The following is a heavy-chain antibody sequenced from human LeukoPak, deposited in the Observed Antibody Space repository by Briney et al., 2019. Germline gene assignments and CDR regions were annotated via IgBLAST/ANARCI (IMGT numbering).Heavy chain of an antibody. Sequence: ASVKVSCKASGYTFTSYYMHWVRQAPGQGLEWMGWISAYNGNTNYAQKLQGRVTMTTDTSTSTAYMELRSLRSDDTAVYYCARDHCSSTSCYIWFDPWGQGTLVTVSS. CDR2: ISAYNGNT. CDR3: ARDHCSSTSCYIWFDP. V-gene: IGHV1-18*04. J-gene: IGHJ5*02. D-gene: IGHD2-2*02. CDR1: GYTFTSYY.